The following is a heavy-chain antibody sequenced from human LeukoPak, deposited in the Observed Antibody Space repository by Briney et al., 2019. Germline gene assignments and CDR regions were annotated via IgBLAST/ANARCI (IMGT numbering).Heavy chain of an antibody. D-gene: IGHD6-13*01. J-gene: IGHJ4*02. CDR3: ARGGSGYSSSWYYFDY. CDR1: GYTLTGYC. Sequence: GASVKVSCKASGYTLTGYCMHWVRQAPGQGLEWMGWINPNSGGTNYAQKFQGRVTMTRDTSISTAYMELSRLRSDDTAVYYCARGGSGYSSSWYYFDYWGQGTLVTVSS. CDR2: INPNSGGT. V-gene: IGHV1-2*02.